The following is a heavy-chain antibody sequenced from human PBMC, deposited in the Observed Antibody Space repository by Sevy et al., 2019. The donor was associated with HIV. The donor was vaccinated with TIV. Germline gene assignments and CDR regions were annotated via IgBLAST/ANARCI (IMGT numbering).Heavy chain of an antibody. CDR3: ARGRVGATTSYYFDY. D-gene: IGHD1-26*01. J-gene: IGHJ4*02. V-gene: IGHV3-33*01. CDR2: IWHDGSQK. Sequence: GGSLRFSCAASGFTFSSYAMHWVRQAPGKGLEWVGFIWHDGSQKYYADSVRGRFTFSRDNSKNTLFLQVSSLRAEDTAVYYCARGRVGATTSYYFDYWGQGTLVTVSS. CDR1: GFTFSSYA.